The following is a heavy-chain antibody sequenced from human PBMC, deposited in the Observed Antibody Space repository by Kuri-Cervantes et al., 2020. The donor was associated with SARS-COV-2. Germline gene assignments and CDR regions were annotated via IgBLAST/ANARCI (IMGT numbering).Heavy chain of an antibody. J-gene: IGHJ4*02. Sequence: SVKVSCKASGGTFTTYGFTWVRQAPGQGLEWMGGIIPFFGTPNYAQKFEGRVTITADESTSTAYMELSSLRFEDTAVYYCARDDYDYVWGSYQFDYWGQGTLVTVSS. CDR3: ARDDYDYVWGSYQFDY. CDR1: GGTFTTYG. CDR2: IIPFFGTP. V-gene: IGHV1-69*13. D-gene: IGHD3-16*01.